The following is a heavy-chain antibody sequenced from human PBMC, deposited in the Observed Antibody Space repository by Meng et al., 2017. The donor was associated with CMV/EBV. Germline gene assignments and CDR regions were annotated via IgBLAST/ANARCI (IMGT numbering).Heavy chain of an antibody. CDR3: ARYCSSTSCYRFDP. V-gene: IGHV3-48*04. J-gene: IGHJ5*02. CDR1: GFTFSSYS. D-gene: IGHD2-2*02. Sequence: GESLKISCAASGFTFSSYSMNWVRQAPGKGLEWVSYISSSSSTIYYADSVKGRFTISRDNAKNSLYLQMNSLRAEDTAVYYCARYCSSTSCYRFDPWGQGTLVTVSS. CDR2: ISSSSSTI.